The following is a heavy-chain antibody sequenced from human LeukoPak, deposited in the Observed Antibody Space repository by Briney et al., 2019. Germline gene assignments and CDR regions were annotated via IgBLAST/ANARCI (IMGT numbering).Heavy chain of an antibody. V-gene: IGHV1-69*01. D-gene: IGHD3-9*01. CDR2: IIPIFGTA. Sequence: ASVKVSCKASGGTFSSYAISWVRQAPGQGLEWMGGIIPIFGTANYAQKFQGRVTITADESTSTAYMELSSLRSEDTAVYYRARARPYDILTGLRFDPWGQGTLVTVSS. CDR1: GGTFSSYA. J-gene: IGHJ5*02. CDR3: ARARPYDILTGLRFDP.